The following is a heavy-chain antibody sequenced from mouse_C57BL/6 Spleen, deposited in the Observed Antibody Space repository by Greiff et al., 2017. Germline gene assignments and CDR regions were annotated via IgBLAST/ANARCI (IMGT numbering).Heavy chain of an antibody. CDR1: GYAFSSSW. CDR3: AALYDYDGGAWFAY. Sequence: VKLQESGPELVKPGASVKISCKASGYAFSSSWMNWVKQRPGKGLEWIGRIYPGDGDTNYNGKFKGKATLTADKSSSTAYMQLSSLTSEDSAVYFCAALYDYDGGAWFAYWGQGTLVTVSA. J-gene: IGHJ3*01. V-gene: IGHV1-82*01. CDR2: IYPGDGDT. D-gene: IGHD2-4*01.